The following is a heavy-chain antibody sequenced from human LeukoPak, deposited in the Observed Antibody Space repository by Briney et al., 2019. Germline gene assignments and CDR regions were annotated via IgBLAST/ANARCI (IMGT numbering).Heavy chain of an antibody. Sequence: GGSLRLSCAASGFTFSNAWMSWVRQAPGKGLEWVGRIKSKTDGGTTDYAAPVKGRFTISRDDSKNTLYLQMNSLKTEDTAVYYCSVVVPAATYYFDYWGQGTLVIVSS. CDR2: IKSKTDGGTT. D-gene: IGHD2-2*01. V-gene: IGHV3-15*01. J-gene: IGHJ4*02. CDR3: SVVVPAATYYFDY. CDR1: GFTFSNAW.